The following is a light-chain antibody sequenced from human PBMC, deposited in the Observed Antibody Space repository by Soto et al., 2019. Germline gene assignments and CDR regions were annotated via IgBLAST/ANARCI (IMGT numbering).Light chain of an antibody. CDR3: SSYTSSSTVV. J-gene: IGLJ2*01. Sequence: SALTQPASVSGSPGQSITISCTGTSSDVGGYNYVSWYQQHPGKAPKLMIYDVSNRPSGVSNRFSGSKSGNTASLTISGLQADDEADYYCSSYTSSSTVVFGGGTKVTVL. CDR1: SSDVGGYNY. V-gene: IGLV2-14*01. CDR2: DVS.